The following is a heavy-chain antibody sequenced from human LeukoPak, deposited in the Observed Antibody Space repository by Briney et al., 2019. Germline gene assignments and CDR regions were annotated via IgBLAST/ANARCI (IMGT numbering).Heavy chain of an antibody. CDR1: GGTFSSYA. Sequence: ASVKVSCKASGGTFSSYAISWVRQAPGQGLEWMGGIIPIFGTANYAQKFQGRVRITTDESTSTAYMELSSLRSEDTAVYYCARDDGYSSSWYVLDHWGQGTLVTVSS. J-gene: IGHJ4*02. CDR2: IIPIFGTA. D-gene: IGHD6-13*01. CDR3: ARDDGYSSSWYVLDH. V-gene: IGHV1-69*05.